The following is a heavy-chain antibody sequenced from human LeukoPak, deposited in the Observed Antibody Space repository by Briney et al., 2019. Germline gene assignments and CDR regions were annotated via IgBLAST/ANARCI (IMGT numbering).Heavy chain of an antibody. CDR3: ARGPETWLTGYYYYGMDV. CDR1: GFTFSSYS. Sequence: PGGSLRLSCAASGFTFSSYSMNWVRQAPGKGLEWVSSISSSSSYIYYADSVKGRFTISRDNAKNSLYLQMNSLRAEDTAVYYCARGPETWLTGYYYYGMDVWGQGTTVTVSS. J-gene: IGHJ6*02. D-gene: IGHD1-14*01. CDR2: ISSSSSYI. V-gene: IGHV3-21*01.